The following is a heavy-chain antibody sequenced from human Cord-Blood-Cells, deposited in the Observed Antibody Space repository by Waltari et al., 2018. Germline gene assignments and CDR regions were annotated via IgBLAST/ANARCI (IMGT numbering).Heavy chain of an antibody. CDR2: IIPIFGTA. Sequence: QVQLVQSGAEVKKPGSSVQVSCKASGGTFSSYAISWVRQAPGQGLEWMGVIIPIFGTANYAQKFQGRVTITADESTSTAYMELRSLRSEDTAVYYCASPLYSSSWFPFDYWGQGTLVTVSS. D-gene: IGHD6-13*01. J-gene: IGHJ4*02. CDR3: ASPLYSSSWFPFDY. V-gene: IGHV1-69*01. CDR1: GGTFSSYA.